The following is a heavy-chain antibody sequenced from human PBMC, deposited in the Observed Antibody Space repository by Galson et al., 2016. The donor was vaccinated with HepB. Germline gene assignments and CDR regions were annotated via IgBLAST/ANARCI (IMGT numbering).Heavy chain of an antibody. Sequence: SVKVSCKASGGTFRNYAISWVRQAPGQGLEWMGGIIPIYGTTNYAQKFQGRVTITADESTSTAYMDLSSLRLEDTALYYCARGGDSSGWYEVIFWGQGTLVTVSS. J-gene: IGHJ4*02. CDR1: GGTFRNYA. D-gene: IGHD6-19*01. CDR3: ARGGDSSGWYEVIF. V-gene: IGHV1-69*13. CDR2: IIPIYGTT.